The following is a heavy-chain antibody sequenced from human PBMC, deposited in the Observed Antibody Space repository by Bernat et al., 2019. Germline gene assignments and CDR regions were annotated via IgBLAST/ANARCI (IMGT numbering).Heavy chain of an antibody. J-gene: IGHJ6*03. D-gene: IGHD3-10*01. V-gene: IGHV4-39*01. CDR3: ARHNHYGSGSSYNVLRSYYYMDV. CDR1: GGSISSDTYY. Sequence: QLQLQESGPGLVKPSETLSLTCTVSGGSISSDTYYWGWIRQPPGKGLEWIGSIFYSGNTYYKPSLKSRVTISEDTSKNQFSLKLSSVTAADTAVYYCARHNHYGSGSSYNVLRSYYYMDVWGKGTTVTVSS. CDR2: IFYSGNT.